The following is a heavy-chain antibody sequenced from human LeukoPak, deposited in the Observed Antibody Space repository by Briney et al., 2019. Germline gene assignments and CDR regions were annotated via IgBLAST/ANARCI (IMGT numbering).Heavy chain of an antibody. CDR3: ARWSSYYGYFDY. V-gene: IGHV4-4*09. CDR2: IYTSEST. D-gene: IGHD3-16*01. J-gene: IGHJ4*02. CDR1: GGSISSYY. Sequence: SETLSLTCTVSGGSISSYYWSWIWQPPGKGLEWIGYIYTSESTNYNPSLKSRVTISVDTSKNQFSLKLSSVTAADTAVYYCARWSSYYGYFDYWGQGTLVTVSS.